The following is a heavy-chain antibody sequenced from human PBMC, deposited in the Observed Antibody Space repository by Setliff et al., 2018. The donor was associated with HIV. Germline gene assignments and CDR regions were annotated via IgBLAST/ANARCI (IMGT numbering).Heavy chain of an antibody. Sequence: PSETLSLTCDVSGSFITSGYYWGWVRQPPGKGLEWIGTVYQSGTTYFNPSLEERISMSVDTTMNQFSLEVRSVTAADTAIYYCSREYTSSSGIDVWGQAGIDFRGQGIPVTVSS. D-gene: IGHD6-6*01. CDR3: SREYTSSSGIDVWGQAGIDF. J-gene: IGHJ4*02. V-gene: IGHV4-38-2*02. CDR1: GSFITSGYY. CDR2: VYQSGTT.